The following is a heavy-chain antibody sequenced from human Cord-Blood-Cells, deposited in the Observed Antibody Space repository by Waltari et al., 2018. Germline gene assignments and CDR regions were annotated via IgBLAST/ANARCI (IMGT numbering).Heavy chain of an antibody. CDR1: GYTFTRYG. Sequence: QVQLAQSGAEVKKPGASVKVSCKASGYTFTRYGIRWVRQAPGQGLEWMGWISAYNGNTNYAQKLQGRVTMTTDTSTSTAYMELRSLRSDDTAVYYCARAITTCSSTSCLRVDYWGQGTLVTVSS. V-gene: IGHV1-18*01. J-gene: IGHJ4*02. CDR2: ISAYNGNT. CDR3: ARAITTCSSTSCLRVDY. D-gene: IGHD2-2*01.